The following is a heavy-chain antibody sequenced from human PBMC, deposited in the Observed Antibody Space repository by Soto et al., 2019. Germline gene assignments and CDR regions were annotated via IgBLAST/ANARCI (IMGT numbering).Heavy chain of an antibody. CDR3: ARGYCSGTSCYPNWFDP. CDR2: IKQDGSQK. J-gene: IGHJ5*02. Sequence: LRLSCAVSGFTFSSYWMSWVRQAPGKGLEWVANIKQDGSQKYYVDSVKGRFTISRDNAKNSLYLQMDSLRAEDTAVYYCARGYCSGTSCYPNWFDPWGQGTLVTVPQ. D-gene: IGHD2-2*01. CDR1: GFTFSSYW. V-gene: IGHV3-7*03.